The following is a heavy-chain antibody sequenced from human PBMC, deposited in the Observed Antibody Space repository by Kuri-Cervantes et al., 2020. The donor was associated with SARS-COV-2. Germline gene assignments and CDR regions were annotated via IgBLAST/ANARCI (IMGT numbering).Heavy chain of an antibody. Sequence: GESLKISCAASGLTFSVYGLNWVRQAPGKGLEWVSYISSSSSTIHYADSVKGRFTISRDISENTAYLQMNSLTVEDTAVYYCARDVRAYSAPVPPLITGGQGTLVTVSS. V-gene: IGHV3-48*01. CDR3: ARDVRAYSAPVPPLIT. J-gene: IGHJ1*01. CDR1: GLTFSVYG. D-gene: IGHD1-26*01. CDR2: ISSSSSTI.